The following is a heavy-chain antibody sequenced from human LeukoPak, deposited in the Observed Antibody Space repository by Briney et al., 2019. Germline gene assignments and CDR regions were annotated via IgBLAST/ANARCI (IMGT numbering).Heavy chain of an antibody. Sequence: SETLSLTCSVSGGSLTNHYWGWIRQPPGKGLEFIGYIHSDGTTNSDSSLQSRVAISLDTSKIQFSLRLYSVTAADTALYFCARLNFRGGEALHFDSWGQGTLVTVSS. J-gene: IGHJ4*02. CDR3: ARLNFRGGEALHFDS. CDR1: GGSLTNHY. V-gene: IGHV4-4*09. D-gene: IGHD3-16*01. CDR2: IHSDGTT.